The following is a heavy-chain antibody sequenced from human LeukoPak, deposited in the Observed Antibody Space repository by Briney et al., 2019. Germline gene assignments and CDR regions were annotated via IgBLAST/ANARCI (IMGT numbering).Heavy chain of an antibody. CDR2: IIPIVGTA. Sequence: SVKVSCKASGGTFSSYAISWVRQAPGQGLEWMGGIIPIVGTANYAQKFQGRVTITADKSTSTAYMELSSLRSEDTAVYYCARAPPYDSSQMRLYYWGQGTLVTVSS. V-gene: IGHV1-69*06. D-gene: IGHD3-22*01. CDR3: ARAPPYDSSQMRLYY. CDR1: GGTFSSYA. J-gene: IGHJ4*02.